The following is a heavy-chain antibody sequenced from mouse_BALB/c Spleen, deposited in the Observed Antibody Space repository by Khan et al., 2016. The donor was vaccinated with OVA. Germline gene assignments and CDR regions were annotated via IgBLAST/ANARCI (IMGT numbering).Heavy chain of an antibody. CDR2: IYTGDGDT. CDR3: ARRGVRGVGMDY. D-gene: IGHD2-14*01. Sequence: QVQLKESGPELVKPGDLVKISCKASGYTFTAYDINWVKQTPGQGLEWIGWIYTGDGDTRYNENFKGKVTLTADKSSTTAYMKLSSLSTKDSAVYFCARRGVRGVGMDYWGQGTSVSVSS. CDR1: GYTFTAYD. J-gene: IGHJ4*01. V-gene: IGHV1S56*01.